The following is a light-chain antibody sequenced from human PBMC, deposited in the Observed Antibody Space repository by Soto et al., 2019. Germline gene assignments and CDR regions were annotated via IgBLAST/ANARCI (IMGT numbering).Light chain of an antibody. Sequence: EIGLKQSAATLSLSRGERATLSGRASQSVSSYLAWYQQKPGQAPRVLIYGASTRATNIPARFSGSGSGTDFTLTISSLPSEDFALYYCQHYNNWPPFGQGTKVDIK. V-gene: IGKV3-15*01. J-gene: IGKJ1*01. CDR3: QHYNNWPP. CDR2: GAS. CDR1: QSVSSY.